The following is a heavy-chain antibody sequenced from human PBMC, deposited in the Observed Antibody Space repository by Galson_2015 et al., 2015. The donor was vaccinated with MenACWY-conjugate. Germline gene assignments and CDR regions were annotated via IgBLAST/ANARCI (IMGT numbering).Heavy chain of an antibody. CDR2: IGPDGGGI. V-gene: IGHV3-23*01. Sequence: SLRLSCAASGFALTSFAMSWVRQAPGKGLEWASIIGPDGGGIQYADSMKGRLAISRDISKSTLYLDMTSLRDEDTAVYFCARGTGTPPPKTRYLDYWGQGVLATVSS. CDR3: ARGTGTPPPKTRYLDY. J-gene: IGHJ4*02. CDR1: GFALTSFA. D-gene: IGHD1-1*01.